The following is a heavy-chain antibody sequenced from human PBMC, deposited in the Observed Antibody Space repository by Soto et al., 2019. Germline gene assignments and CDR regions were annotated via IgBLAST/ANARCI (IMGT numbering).Heavy chain of an antibody. D-gene: IGHD6-19*01. J-gene: IGHJ6*02. CDR2: IRRTANSYTT. V-gene: IGHV3-72*01. CDR3: AMLGGWSGGSSGMDV. CDR1: GLIFSDYH. Sequence: EVQLVESGGGLVQPGGSLRLSCAASGLIFSDYHMDWVRQAPGKGLEGVGRIRRTANSYTTEYAASVKGRFTISRDDSRNSLYLQMNSLKSEDTAVYYCAMLGGWSGGSSGMDVWGQGTTVTVSS.